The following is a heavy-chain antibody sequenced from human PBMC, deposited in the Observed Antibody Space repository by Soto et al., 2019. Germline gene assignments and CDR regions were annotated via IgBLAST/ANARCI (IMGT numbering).Heavy chain of an antibody. Sequence: QVQLMQPGTEVKKPGASVTVSCKASGYTSADFCISWVRQAPGQGLEWMGWVIGNNGVSNPAPQVQGRITMTLDTSTGVAYMALSSLRSDDTAIYYCVRDQKYFRVNGNWFDSWGQGTLVSVSS. J-gene: IGHJ5*01. V-gene: IGHV1-18*04. CDR2: VIGNNGVS. D-gene: IGHD2-2*01. CDR3: VRDQKYFRVNGNWFDS. CDR1: GYTSADFC.